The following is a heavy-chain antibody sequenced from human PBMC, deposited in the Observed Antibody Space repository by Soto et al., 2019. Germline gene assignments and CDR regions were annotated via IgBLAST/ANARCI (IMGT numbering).Heavy chain of an antibody. CDR3: ARQSRCSSTSCYTAGMDV. CDR1: GYSFTSYW. J-gene: IGHJ6*02. Sequence: GESLKISCKGSGYSFTSYWIGWVRQMPGKGLEWMGIIYPGDSDTRYSPSFQGQVTISADKSISTAYLQWSSLKASDTAMYYCARQSRCSSTSCYTAGMDVWGQGTTVTVS. D-gene: IGHD2-2*02. CDR2: IYPGDSDT. V-gene: IGHV5-51*01.